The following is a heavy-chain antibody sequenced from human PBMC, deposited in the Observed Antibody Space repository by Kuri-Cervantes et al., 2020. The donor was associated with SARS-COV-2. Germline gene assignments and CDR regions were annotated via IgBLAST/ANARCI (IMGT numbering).Heavy chain of an antibody. D-gene: IGHD2-15*01. CDR3: ARVGLDPWAGDNWFDP. V-gene: IGHV1-3*04. CDR2: INTGNGNT. J-gene: IGHJ5*02. CDR1: GYTFTSYS. Sequence: ASVKVSCKASGYTFTSYSMHWVRQAPGQRLEWMGWINTGNGNTKYSQKFQGRVTITRDKSASTAYMELRSLRSEDTAVYYCARVGLDPWAGDNWFDPWGQGTLVTVSS.